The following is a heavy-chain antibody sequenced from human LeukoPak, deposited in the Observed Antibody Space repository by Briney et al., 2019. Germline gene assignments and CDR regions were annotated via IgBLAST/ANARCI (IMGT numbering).Heavy chain of an antibody. D-gene: IGHD2-2*01. CDR1: GFTFSSYA. CDR3: ARQLGYCSRGNCYFDS. CDR2: LASGAPP. V-gene: IGHV3-23*01. Sequence: GGSLRLSCAASGFTFSSYAMSWVRQAPGKGLEWVSALASGAPPYYADSVKGRITISRDNSKNTLYLQVNSLRAEDTAVYYCARQLGYCSRGNCYFDSWGQGTLVTVSS. J-gene: IGHJ4*02.